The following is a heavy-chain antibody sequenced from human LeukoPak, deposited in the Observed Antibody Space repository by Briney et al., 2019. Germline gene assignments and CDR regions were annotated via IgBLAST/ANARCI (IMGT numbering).Heavy chain of an antibody. Sequence: GGSLRLSCAASGFTFSSYAMSWVRQAPGKGLEWVSYISSSGSTIYYADSVKGRFTISRDNAKNSLYLQMNSLRAEDTAVYYCARESIDPYYYDSSGSVDYWGQGTLVTVSS. D-gene: IGHD3-22*01. J-gene: IGHJ4*02. V-gene: IGHV3-48*04. CDR2: ISSSGSTI. CDR3: ARESIDPYYYDSSGSVDY. CDR1: GFTFSSYA.